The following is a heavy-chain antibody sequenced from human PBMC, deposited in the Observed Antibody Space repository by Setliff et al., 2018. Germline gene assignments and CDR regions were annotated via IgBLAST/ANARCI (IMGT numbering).Heavy chain of an antibody. CDR1: GGSISSYY. J-gene: IGHJ6*03. D-gene: IGHD3-10*01. CDR2: IYTSGST. Sequence: KTSETLSLTCTVSGGSISSYYWSWIRQPPWKGLEWIGYIYTSGSTDYNPSLKSRVTISVDTSKNQLSLKLSSVTAADTAVYYCAKVPITKVYFYMDVWGKGTTVTVSS. V-gene: IGHV4-4*08. CDR3: AKVPITKVYFYMDV.